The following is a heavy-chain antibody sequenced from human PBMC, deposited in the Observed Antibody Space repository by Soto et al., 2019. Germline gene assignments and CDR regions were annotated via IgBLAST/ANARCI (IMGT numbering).Heavy chain of an antibody. Sequence: QVQLVESGGGVVQPGRSLRLSCAASGFTFSSYAMHWVRQAPGKGLEWVAVISYDGSNKYYADSVKGRFTISRDNSKNTLYLQMISLRAEDTAVYYCAREDSSSSYHYGMDVWGQGTTVTVSS. J-gene: IGHJ6*02. CDR1: GFTFSSYA. CDR3: AREDSSSSYHYGMDV. D-gene: IGHD6-6*01. V-gene: IGHV3-30-3*01. CDR2: ISYDGSNK.